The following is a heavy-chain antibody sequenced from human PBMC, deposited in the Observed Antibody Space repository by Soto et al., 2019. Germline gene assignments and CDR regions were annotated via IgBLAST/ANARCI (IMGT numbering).Heavy chain of an antibody. D-gene: IGHD6-19*01. CDR1: GYTFTGYY. V-gene: IGHV1-2*04. J-gene: IGHJ4*02. CDR3: ARDKESGIAVAVFDY. Sequence: GASVKVSCKASGYTFTGYYMHWVRQAPGQGLEWMGWINPNSGGTNYAQKFQGWVTMTRDTSISTAYMELSRLRSDDTAVYYCARDKESGIAVAVFDYWGQGTLVTVSS. CDR2: INPNSGGT.